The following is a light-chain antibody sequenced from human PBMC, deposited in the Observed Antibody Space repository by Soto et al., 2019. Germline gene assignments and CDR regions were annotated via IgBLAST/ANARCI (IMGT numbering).Light chain of an antibody. J-gene: IGLJ2*01. CDR3: QSYDSALSAVV. CDR2: ANN. Sequence: QSVLTQPPSVSGAPGQSVAISCTGSSSNIGAGYDVHWYQHLTGRAPKRLIYANNNRPSGVPDRFSGSKSGTSASLAITGLQAEDEAHYYCQSYDSALSAVVFGGGTKLTVL. V-gene: IGLV1-40*01. CDR1: SSNIGAGYD.